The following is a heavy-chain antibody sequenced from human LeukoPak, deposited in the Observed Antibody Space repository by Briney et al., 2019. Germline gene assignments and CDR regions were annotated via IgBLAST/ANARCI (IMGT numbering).Heavy chain of an antibody. J-gene: IGHJ4*02. CDR3: ARGPSSGYSYG. Sequence: SETLSLACTVSGGSISSYYWSWIRQPAGKGLEWIGYIYYSGNTNYNPSLKSRVTISVDTSKNQFSLNLSSVTAADTAVYYCARGPSSGYSYGWGQGTLVTVSS. D-gene: IGHD5-18*01. V-gene: IGHV4-59*01. CDR1: GGSISSYY. CDR2: IYYSGNT.